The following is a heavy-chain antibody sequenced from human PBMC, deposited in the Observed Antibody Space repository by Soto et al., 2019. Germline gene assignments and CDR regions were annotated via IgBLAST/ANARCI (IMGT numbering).Heavy chain of an antibody. D-gene: IGHD2-15*01. CDR2: ISPGDSDT. J-gene: IGHJ5*02. Sequence: GSLKTSCKSSGYNCTTYGIGWVRQMPGKGLEWMGIISPGDSDTRYSPSLQGQVTISADKSISTSFLQWSSLKASDTGLYYCARQRRISGGATAWFDPWGEGTLVTVSS. CDR1: GYNCTTYG. CDR3: ARQRRISGGATAWFDP. V-gene: IGHV5-51*01.